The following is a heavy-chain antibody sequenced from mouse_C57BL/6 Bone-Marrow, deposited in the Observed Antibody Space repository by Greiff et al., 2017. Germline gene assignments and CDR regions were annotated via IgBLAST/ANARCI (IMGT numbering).Heavy chain of an antibody. CDR3: ATCITTVVATKYWYFDV. CDR1: GYTFTSYW. V-gene: IGHV1-55*01. CDR2: IYPGSGST. J-gene: IGHJ1*03. D-gene: IGHD1-1*01. Sequence: QVQLQQPGAELVKPGASVKMSCKASGYTFTSYWITWVKQRPGQGLEWIGDIYPGSGSTNYNEKFKSKATLTVDTSSSTAYMQLSSQTSEDSAVYYCATCITTVVATKYWYFDVWGTGTTVTVSS.